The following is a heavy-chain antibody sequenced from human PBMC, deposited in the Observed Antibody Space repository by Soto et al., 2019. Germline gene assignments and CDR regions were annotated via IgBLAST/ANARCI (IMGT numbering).Heavy chain of an antibody. J-gene: IGHJ4*02. Sequence: SVKVSCRGFGYSFMKYGINWVRQAPIQGLEWVGWISPYSGYTHSAQKFHGRLTLTTDTAASTAYMELRILRSADTALYYCAREASVLIPAAQPSRFDSWGQGTLVTVS. V-gene: IGHV1-18*01. D-gene: IGHD2-2*01. CDR1: GYSFMKYG. CDR3: AREASVLIPAAQPSRFDS. CDR2: ISPYSGYT.